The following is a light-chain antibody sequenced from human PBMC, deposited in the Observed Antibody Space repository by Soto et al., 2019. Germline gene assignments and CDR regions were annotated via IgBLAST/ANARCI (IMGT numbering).Light chain of an antibody. CDR3: QQSNITPIT. Sequence: DIVMTQSPDSLAVSLGERASINCKSSQTILYRPNNKNYLAWYQPKPGQPPKLLIYLASTREPGVPDRCSGRGSGTDFTITVRSLQAEDVAVYYCQQSNITPITFGPGTKGAIQ. CDR2: LAS. J-gene: IGKJ3*01. V-gene: IGKV4-1*01. CDR1: QTILYRPNNKNY.